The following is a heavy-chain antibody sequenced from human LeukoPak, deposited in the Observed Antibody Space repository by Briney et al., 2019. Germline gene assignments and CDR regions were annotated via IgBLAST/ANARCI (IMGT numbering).Heavy chain of an antibody. D-gene: IGHD4-17*01. CDR2: IYYSGST. Sequence: PSETLSLTCTVSGGSISNYYWSWIRQPPGKGLEWIGYIYYSGSTNYNPSLKSRVTISVDTSKNQFSLKLSSVTAADTAVYYCARLYGDHGAFDIWGQGTMVTVSS. CDR3: ARLYGDHGAFDI. J-gene: IGHJ3*02. CDR1: GGSISNYY. V-gene: IGHV4-59*08.